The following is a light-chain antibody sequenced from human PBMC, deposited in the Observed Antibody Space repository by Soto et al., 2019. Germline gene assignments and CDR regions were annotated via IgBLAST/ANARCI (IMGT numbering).Light chain of an antibody. CDR2: AAS. CDR3: QQANSFPFT. CDR1: QHISTS. Sequence: DIQMTQSPASVPASVGDRVTITCRAGQHISTSLAWYQQKPGEAPKLLIYAASSLGSGVPSRFSGSGSGTDFALTISSLQPEDFATYYCQQANSFPFTFGGGTKVEIK. J-gene: IGKJ4*01. V-gene: IGKV1-12*01.